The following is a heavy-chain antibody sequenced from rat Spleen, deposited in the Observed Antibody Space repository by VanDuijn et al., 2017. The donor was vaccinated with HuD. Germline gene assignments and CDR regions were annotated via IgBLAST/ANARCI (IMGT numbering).Heavy chain of an antibody. CDR3: ARDYSNYFPYWYFDF. Sequence: EVQLVESDGGLVQPGRSLKLSCAASGFTFSDYYMAWVRQAPTKGLEWVTTISYDGSRTYYRDSVKGRFTISRENAKNTQYLQMDSLRSEDTATYYCARDYSNYFPYWYFDFWGPGTMVTVSS. D-gene: IGHD1-2*01. CDR2: ISYDGSRT. CDR1: GFTFSDYY. V-gene: IGHV5-29*01. J-gene: IGHJ1*01.